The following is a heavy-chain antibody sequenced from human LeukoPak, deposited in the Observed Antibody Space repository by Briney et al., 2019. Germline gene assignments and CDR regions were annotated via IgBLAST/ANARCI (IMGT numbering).Heavy chain of an antibody. J-gene: IGHJ4*02. D-gene: IGHD4-17*01. Sequence: PGGSLRLSCAASGFTFSSYGMHWVRQAPGKGLEWVAFIRYDGSNKYYADSVKGRFTISRDNSKNTLYLQMNSLRAEDTAVYYCARGNYGDYPRPFDYWGQGTLVTVSS. CDR3: ARGNYGDYPRPFDY. CDR2: IRYDGSNK. V-gene: IGHV3-30*02. CDR1: GFTFSSYG.